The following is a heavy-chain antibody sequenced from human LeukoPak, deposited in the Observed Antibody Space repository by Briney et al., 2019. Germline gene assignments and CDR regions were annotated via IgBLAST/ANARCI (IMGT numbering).Heavy chain of an antibody. Sequence: PGGSLRLSCAASGFTVSNNYMNWVRQAPGKGLEWVSVIYSGGSTRYADSVKGRFTISRDNSKNTLYLQMNSLRAEDTAVYYCARGVEVPHVRLQDYFFVDVWGKGTTVTVSS. D-gene: IGHD3-16*01. V-gene: IGHV3-53*01. CDR1: GFTVSNNY. J-gene: IGHJ6*03. CDR2: IYSGGST. CDR3: ARGVEVPHVRLQDYFFVDV.